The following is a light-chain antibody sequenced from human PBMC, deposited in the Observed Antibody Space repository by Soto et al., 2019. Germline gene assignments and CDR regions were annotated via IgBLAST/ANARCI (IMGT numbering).Light chain of an antibody. V-gene: IGLV1-44*01. CDR2: SNS. J-gene: IGLJ2*01. Sequence: QSVLTQPPSASGTPGQRVTISCSGSTSNIGTNTVNWYQQLPGTAPKLLIYSNSQRPSGVPDRFSGSKSGTSASLAISGLQSDDESDYYCAVWDDSLNGPVFGGGTQLTVL. CDR1: TSNIGTNT. CDR3: AVWDDSLNGPV.